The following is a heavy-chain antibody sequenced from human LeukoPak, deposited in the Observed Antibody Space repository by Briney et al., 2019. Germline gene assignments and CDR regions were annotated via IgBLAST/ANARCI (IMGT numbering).Heavy chain of an antibody. V-gene: IGHV3-7*01. CDR1: GFTFSSYW. D-gene: IGHD2-15*01. J-gene: IGHJ4*02. CDR3: ARLGYCSGGSCYSSYYFDY. CDR2: IKQDGSEK. Sequence: GGSLRLSCAASGFTFSSYWMSWVRQAPGKGLEWVANIKQDGSEKYYVDSVKGRFTISRDNAKNSLYLQMNSLRAEDTAVYYCARLGYCSGGSCYSSYYFDYWGQGTLVTVPS.